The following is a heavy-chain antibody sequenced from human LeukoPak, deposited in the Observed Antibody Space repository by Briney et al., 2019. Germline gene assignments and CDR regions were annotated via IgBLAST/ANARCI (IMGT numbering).Heavy chain of an antibody. V-gene: IGHV3-48*03. CDR1: GFTVSTYE. CDR3: AGHFGAWHYFDY. Sequence: GGSLRLSCAASGFTVSTYEMNWVRQAPGKGLEWISYISTSGSTIYYADSVKGRFTISRDNAKNSLYVQMNSLRPEDTAVYYCAGHFGAWHYFDYWGQGTLVTVSS. J-gene: IGHJ4*02. D-gene: IGHD3-3*01. CDR2: ISTSGSTI.